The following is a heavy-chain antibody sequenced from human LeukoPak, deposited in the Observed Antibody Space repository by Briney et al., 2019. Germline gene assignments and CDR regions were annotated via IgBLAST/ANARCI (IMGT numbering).Heavy chain of an antibody. J-gene: IGHJ3*02. CDR3: AKISIVVVPAATAGSRNDAFDI. CDR1: GFTFSSYA. V-gene: IGHV3-30*01. CDR2: ISYDGSNK. Sequence: SGGSLRLSCAASGFTFSSYAMHWVRQAPGKGLEWVAVISYDGSNKYYADSVKGRFTISRDNSKNTLYLQMNSLRAEDTAVYYCAKISIVVVPAATAGSRNDAFDIWGQGTMVTVYS. D-gene: IGHD2-2*01.